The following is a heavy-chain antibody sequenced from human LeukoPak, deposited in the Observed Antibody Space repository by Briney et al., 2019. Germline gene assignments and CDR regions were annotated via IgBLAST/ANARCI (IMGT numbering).Heavy chain of an antibody. CDR2: IGDDGSNK. CDR3: AKDSYGSSWAYYYMDV. CDR1: GFTFSSHG. V-gene: IGHV3-30*02. J-gene: IGHJ6*03. D-gene: IGHD6-13*01. Sequence: GGTLRLSCVASGFTFSSHGMHWVRQAPGKGLEWVAFIGDDGSNKYYADTVEGRFTISRDNSKNTLYLQMNSLRPEDTALYYCAKDSYGSSWAYYYMDVWGTGTTVTISS.